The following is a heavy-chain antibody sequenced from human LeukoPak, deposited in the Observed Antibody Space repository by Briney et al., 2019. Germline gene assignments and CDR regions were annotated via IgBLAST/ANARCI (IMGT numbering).Heavy chain of an antibody. J-gene: IGHJ3*02. Sequence: GGSLRLSCAASGLTFSSYGMHWVRQAPGKGLEWVAFIRYDGSNKYYADSVKGRFTISRDNSKNTLYLQMNSLRAEDTAVYYCANGGPYYDFWSGYYTKNAFDIWGQGTMVTVSS. CDR3: ANGGPYYDFWSGYYTKNAFDI. CDR1: GLTFSSYG. V-gene: IGHV3-30*02. D-gene: IGHD3-3*01. CDR2: IRYDGSNK.